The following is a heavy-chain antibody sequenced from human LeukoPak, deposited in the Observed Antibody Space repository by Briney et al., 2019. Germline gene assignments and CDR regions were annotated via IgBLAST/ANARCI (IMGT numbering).Heavy chain of an antibody. CDR3: ARVRAVAGPFDY. Sequence: PSETLSLTCAVYGGSFSGYYWSWIRQPPGKGLEWIGEINHSGSTNYNPSLKSRVTISVDTSKNQFSLKLSSVTAADTAVYYCARVRAVAGPFDYWGQGTLVTVSS. J-gene: IGHJ4*02. CDR2: INHSGST. D-gene: IGHD6-19*01. CDR1: GGSFSGYY. V-gene: IGHV4-34*01.